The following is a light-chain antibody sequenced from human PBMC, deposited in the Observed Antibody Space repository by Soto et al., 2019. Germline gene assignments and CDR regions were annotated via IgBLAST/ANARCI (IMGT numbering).Light chain of an antibody. CDR2: LEGSGSY. Sequence: QLVLTQSSSASASLGSSVKLICTLSSGHSSYIIAWHQQQPGKAPRYLMKLEGSGSYNKGSGVPDRFSGSSSGADRYLTISNLQFEDEADYYCETWDSKVVFGEGTKLTVL. V-gene: IGLV4-60*02. CDR3: ETWDSKVV. J-gene: IGLJ3*02. CDR1: SGHSSYI.